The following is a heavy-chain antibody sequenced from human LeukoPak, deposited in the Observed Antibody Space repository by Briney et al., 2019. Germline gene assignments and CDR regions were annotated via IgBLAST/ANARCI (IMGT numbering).Heavy chain of an antibody. CDR3: ARLSVYYYDSSGYEEN. Sequence: PSETLSLTCTVSGGSISSYYWSWIRQPAGKGLEWIGRIYISGSGSTNYNPSLKSRVTMSVDTSKNQFSLKLSSVTAADTAVYYCARLSVYYYDSSGYEENWGQGTLVTVSS. D-gene: IGHD3-22*01. J-gene: IGHJ4*02. CDR2: IYISGSGST. CDR1: GGSISSYY. V-gene: IGHV4-4*07.